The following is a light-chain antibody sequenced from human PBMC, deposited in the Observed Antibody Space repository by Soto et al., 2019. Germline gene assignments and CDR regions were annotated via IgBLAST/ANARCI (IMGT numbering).Light chain of an antibody. CDR1: SSDVGGYNY. V-gene: IGLV2-8*01. CDR2: EVT. Sequence: QSALTQPPSASGSPGQSVTISCTGTSSDVGGYNYVSWYQQHPGKAPKLMIYEVTKRPSGVPDRFSGSKSGNTASLTVSGLQAEDEDDYYCSSRATNAGGDNWVFGGGTKLTVL. CDR3: SSRATNAGGDNWV. J-gene: IGLJ3*02.